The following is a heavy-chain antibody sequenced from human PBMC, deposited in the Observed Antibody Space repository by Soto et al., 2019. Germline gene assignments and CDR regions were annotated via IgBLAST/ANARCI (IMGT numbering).Heavy chain of an antibody. J-gene: IGHJ3*02. D-gene: IGHD1-7*01. CDR3: ARDLGNYANKRNAFDI. Sequence: QVQLVQSRAEVKNPGASVKVSCKASGYTFTAYYMHWVRQAPGQGLEWMGWINPNSGGTSYAQKFQGWVTMTRDTSISTAYMDLSRLRSDDTAVYYCARDLGNYANKRNAFDIWGQGTMVTVSS. V-gene: IGHV1-2*04. CDR2: INPNSGGT. CDR1: GYTFTAYY.